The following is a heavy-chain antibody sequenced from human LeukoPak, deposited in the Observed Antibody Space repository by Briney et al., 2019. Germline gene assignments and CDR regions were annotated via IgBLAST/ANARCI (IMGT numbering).Heavy chain of an antibody. Sequence: SETLSLTCTVSGGSISSYYWSWIRQPPGKGLEWIGYIYYSGSTNYNPSLKSRVTISVDTSKNQFSLKLSSMTAADTAVYYCARGGGSWYNGFPFDYWGQGTLVTVSS. CDR1: GGSISSYY. D-gene: IGHD2-15*01. CDR2: IYYSGST. CDR3: ARGGGSWYNGFPFDY. J-gene: IGHJ4*02. V-gene: IGHV4-59*01.